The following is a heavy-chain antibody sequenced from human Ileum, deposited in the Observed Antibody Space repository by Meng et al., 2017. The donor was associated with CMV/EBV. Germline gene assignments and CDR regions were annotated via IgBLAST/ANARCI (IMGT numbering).Heavy chain of an antibody. CDR1: SGSNSSGGYY. Sequence: TVSSGSNSSGGYYWSWIRQHPGKGLEWIGYIYYSGSTYYDPSLKSRVTISVDTSKNQFSLKLSSVTAADTAVYYCARDPGTTVTWFDPWGQGTLVTVSS. CDR2: IYYSGST. CDR3: ARDPGTTVTWFDP. D-gene: IGHD4-17*01. V-gene: IGHV4-31*02. J-gene: IGHJ5*02.